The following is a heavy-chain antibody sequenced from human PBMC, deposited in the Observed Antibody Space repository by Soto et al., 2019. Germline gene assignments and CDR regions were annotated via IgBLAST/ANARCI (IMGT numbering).Heavy chain of an antibody. V-gene: IGHV3-23*01. CDR2: ISSTGLYT. CDR1: GFSFTTYG. J-gene: IGHJ6*02. D-gene: IGHD1-26*01. Sequence: PGGSLRLSCAASGFSFTTYGMSWVRQAPGKGLEWVSDISSTGLYTYLADSVKGRFTISRDNSKNTLYLQMNSLRAEDTAVYYCAEDVVVGATTGLGDYYYYYGMDVWGQGTTVTVS. CDR3: AEDVVVGATTGLGDYYYYYGMDV.